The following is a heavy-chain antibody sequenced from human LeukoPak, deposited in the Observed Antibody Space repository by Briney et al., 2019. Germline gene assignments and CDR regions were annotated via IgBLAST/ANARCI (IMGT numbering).Heavy chain of an antibody. D-gene: IGHD5-18*01. CDR2: ISSSGSTI. CDR3: ARVDTAMGYYFDY. Sequence: GGSLRLSCAASGFTFSSYEMNWVRQAPGKGLEWVSYISSSGSTIYYADSVKGRFTISRDNSKNTLYLQMNSLRAEDTAVYYCARVDTAMGYYFDYWGQGTLVTVSS. V-gene: IGHV3-48*03. J-gene: IGHJ4*02. CDR1: GFTFSSYE.